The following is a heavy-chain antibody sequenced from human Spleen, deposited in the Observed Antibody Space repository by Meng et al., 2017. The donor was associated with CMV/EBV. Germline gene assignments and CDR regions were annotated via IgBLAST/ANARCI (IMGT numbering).Heavy chain of an antibody. D-gene: IGHD3-3*01. CDR1: GASISSYY. CDR2: IFYSGST. CDR3: ARGVTIFGMDFIEKRFDP. J-gene: IGHJ5*02. Sequence: SETLSLTCAVSGASISSYYWNWIRQAPGKGLEWIGNIFYSGSTNYNPSLKSRVIISIDTSKNHFSLMVNSVTAADTAVYYCARGVTIFGMDFIEKRFDPWGQGTLVTVSS. V-gene: IGHV4-59*01.